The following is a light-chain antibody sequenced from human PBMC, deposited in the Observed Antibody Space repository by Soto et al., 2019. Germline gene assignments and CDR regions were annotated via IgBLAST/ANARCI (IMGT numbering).Light chain of an antibody. V-gene: IGLV2-14*01. Sequence: QSALTQPASVSGSPGQSITISFTGTSSDVGGYNYVSWYQQHPGKVPKLMIYDVSDRPSGVSNRFSGSKSGNTASLTISGLQAEDEADYYCISYTSSSTWVFGGGTKLTVL. J-gene: IGLJ3*02. CDR2: DVS. CDR1: SSDVGGYNY. CDR3: ISYTSSSTWV.